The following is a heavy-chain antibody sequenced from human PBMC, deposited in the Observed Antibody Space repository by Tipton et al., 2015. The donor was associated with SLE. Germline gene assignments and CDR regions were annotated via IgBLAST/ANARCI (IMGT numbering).Heavy chain of an antibody. D-gene: IGHD1-7*01. CDR2: ITSSSSYI. Sequence: SLRLSCVASGLNFNIYSMNWVRQAPGKGLEWVSSITSSSSYIYYADSVKGRFTISRDNAKNSLSLQLSSLRVEDTAVYYCARATITETSGRSAFDVWGQGPKVTVSS. J-gene: IGHJ3*01. CDR3: ARATITETSGRSAFDV. V-gene: IGHV3-21*01. CDR1: GLNFNIYS.